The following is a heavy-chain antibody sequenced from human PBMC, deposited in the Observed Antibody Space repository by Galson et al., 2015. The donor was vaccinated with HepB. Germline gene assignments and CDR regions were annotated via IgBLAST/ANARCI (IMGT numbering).Heavy chain of an antibody. D-gene: IGHD3-10*01. J-gene: IGHJ4*02. CDR3: ARAHLWFGELFSSPFDY. Sequence: SVKVSCKASGGTFSSYTISWVRQAPGQGREWMVRIIPILGKANYAQKFQGRVTITADKSTSTAYMELSSLRSEDTAVYYCARAHLWFGELFSSPFDYWGQGTLVTVSS. CDR2: IIPILGKA. CDR1: GGTFSSYT. V-gene: IGHV1-69*08.